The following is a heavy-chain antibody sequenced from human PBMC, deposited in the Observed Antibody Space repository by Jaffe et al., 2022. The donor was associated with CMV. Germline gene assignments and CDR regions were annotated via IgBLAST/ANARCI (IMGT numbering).Heavy chain of an antibody. CDR1: GFTVSSNY. CDR2: IYSGGST. CDR3: VVEGAAAGSGYYYYYMDV. Sequence: EVQLVESGGGLVQPGGSLRLSCAASGFTVSSNYMSWVRQAPGKGLEWVSVIYSGGSTYYADSVKGRFTISRDNSKNTLYLQMNSLRAEDTAVYYCVVEGAAAGSGYYYYYMDVWGKGTTVTVSS. V-gene: IGHV3-66*01. D-gene: IGHD6-13*01. J-gene: IGHJ6*03.